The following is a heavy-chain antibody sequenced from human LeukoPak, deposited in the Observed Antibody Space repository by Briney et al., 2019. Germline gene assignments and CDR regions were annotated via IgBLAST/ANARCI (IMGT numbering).Heavy chain of an antibody. J-gene: IGHJ5*02. D-gene: IGHD6-6*01. CDR2: MNPNNNNV. CDR1: GYTFTSYD. V-gene: IGHV1-8*01. Sequence: ASVKVSCKASGYTFTSYDINWVRQATGQGLEWMGWMNPNNNNVGYAQKFQGRVTMTRDTSISTAYMGLGSLTSEDTAVYYCARGAFLPQYRRDFDPWGQGTLVTVSS. CDR3: ARGAFLPQYRRDFDP.